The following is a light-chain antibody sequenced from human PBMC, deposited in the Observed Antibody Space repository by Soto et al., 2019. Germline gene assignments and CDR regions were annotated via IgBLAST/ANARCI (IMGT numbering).Light chain of an antibody. CDR3: SSYTSSSMV. CDR2: EVS. J-gene: IGLJ2*01. Sequence: QSALTQPASVSGSPGQSITISCTGTSSDVGGYNYVCWYQQHPGKAPKLMIYEVSNRPSGVSNRFSGSKSGNTASLTISGLQAEDEADYYCSSYTSSSMVFGGGTQLTVL. CDR1: SSDVGGYNY. V-gene: IGLV2-14*01.